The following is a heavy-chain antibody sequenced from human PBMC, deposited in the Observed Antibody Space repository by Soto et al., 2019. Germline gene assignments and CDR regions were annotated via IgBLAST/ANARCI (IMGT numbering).Heavy chain of an antibody. Sequence: ASVKVSCKASGDTFTSYAFHWVRQAPGQRPEWMGWINAGNGNTKYSQKFQGRVTITSDTSASTVYMELRSLRSEDTAVYYCARSQYLPFFVYWGRGTLVTVSS. CDR1: GDTFTSYA. V-gene: IGHV1-3*01. D-gene: IGHD2-2*01. CDR3: ARSQYLPFFVY. CDR2: INAGNGNT. J-gene: IGHJ4*02.